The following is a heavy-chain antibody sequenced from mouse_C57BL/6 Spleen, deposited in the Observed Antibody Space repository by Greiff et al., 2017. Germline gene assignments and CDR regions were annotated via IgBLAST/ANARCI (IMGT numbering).Heavy chain of an antibody. J-gene: IGHJ3*01. V-gene: IGHV1-39*01. D-gene: IGHD4-1*02. CDR1: GYSFTDSN. Sequence: VQLQQSGPELVKPGASVKISCKASGYSFTDSNMNWVKQSNGKSLEWIGVINPNYGTTSYNKKFKGKATLTVDQSSSTAYMQLNSLTSEDSAVYYCASPTGTVAWFAYWGQGTLVTVSA. CDR2: INPNYGTT. CDR3: ASPTGTVAWFAY.